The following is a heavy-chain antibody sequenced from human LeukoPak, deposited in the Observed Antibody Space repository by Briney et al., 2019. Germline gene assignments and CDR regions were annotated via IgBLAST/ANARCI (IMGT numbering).Heavy chain of an antibody. J-gene: IGHJ4*02. Sequence: PGGSLRLSCAASGFTFSDYYMSWVRQAPGKGLEWVSAISGSGGSTYYADSVKGRFTISRDNSKNTLYLQMNSLRAEDTAVYYCAKARDSSGYHYYFDYWGQGTLVTVSS. V-gene: IGHV3-23*01. CDR3: AKARDSSGYHYYFDY. CDR1: GFTFSDYY. D-gene: IGHD3-22*01. CDR2: ISGSGGST.